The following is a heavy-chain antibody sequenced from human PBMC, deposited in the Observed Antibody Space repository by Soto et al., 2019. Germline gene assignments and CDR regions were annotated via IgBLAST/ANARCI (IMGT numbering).Heavy chain of an antibody. D-gene: IGHD1-7*01. CDR3: ARTGGAGTNYYYYGMDV. CDR2: INPNSGGT. CDR1: GYTFTGYY. V-gene: IGHV1-2*04. J-gene: IGHJ6*02. Sequence: GASLKVSCKASGYTFTGYYMHWVRQAPGQGLERMGWINPNSGGTNYAQKFQGWVTMTRDTSISTAYMELSRLRSDDTAVYYCARTGGAGTNYYYYGMDVWGQGTTVTVSS.